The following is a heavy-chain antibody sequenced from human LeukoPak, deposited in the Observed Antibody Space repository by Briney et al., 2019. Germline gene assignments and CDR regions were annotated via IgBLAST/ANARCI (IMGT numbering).Heavy chain of an antibody. CDR2: IYYSGST. V-gene: IGHV4-39*07. Sequence: PSETLSLTCTVSGGSISSSSYYWGWIRQPPGKGLEWIGSIYYSGSTYYNPSLKSRVTISVDTSKNQFSLKLSSVTAADTAVYYCAGGGFVERGLWFDPWGQGTLVTVSS. D-gene: IGHD3-16*01. CDR1: GGSISSSSYY. J-gene: IGHJ5*02. CDR3: AGGGFVERGLWFDP.